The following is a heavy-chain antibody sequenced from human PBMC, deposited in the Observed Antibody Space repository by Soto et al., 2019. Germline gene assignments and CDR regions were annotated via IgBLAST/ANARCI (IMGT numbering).Heavy chain of an antibody. V-gene: IGHV1-69*13. CDR2: IIPIFGTA. CDR3: ARDPLEVTSNYYYYYGMDV. Sequence: SVKVSCKASGVTFSSYAISWVRQAPGQGLEWMGGIIPIFGTANYAQKFQGRVTITADESTSTAYMELSSLRSEDTAVYYCARDPLEVTSNYYYYYGMDVWGQGTTVTVS. D-gene: IGHD4-4*01. CDR1: GVTFSSYA. J-gene: IGHJ6*02.